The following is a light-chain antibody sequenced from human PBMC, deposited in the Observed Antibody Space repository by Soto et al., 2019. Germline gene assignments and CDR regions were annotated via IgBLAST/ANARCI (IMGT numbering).Light chain of an antibody. J-gene: IGKJ5*01. CDR3: QQSGSYPST. V-gene: IGKV3-20*01. CDR2: GAS. Sequence: ILIPQSPGNLSLSPGEGPTLSCRASQSVSSSYLAWYQQKPGQAPRILIYGASSRDTGIPDRFSGSGSRTDFTLHLSRLEPEDVVVYYCQQSGSYPSTFGQGTRLEIK. CDR1: QSVSSSY.